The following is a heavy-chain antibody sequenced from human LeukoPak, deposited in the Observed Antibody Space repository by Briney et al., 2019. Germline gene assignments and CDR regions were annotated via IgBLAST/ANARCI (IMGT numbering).Heavy chain of an antibody. Sequence: SETLSLTCAVYGGSFSGYYWSWIRQPPGKGLEWIGEINHSGSTNYNPSLKSRVTISVDTSKNQFSLKLSSVTAADTAVYYCARGKRWYSYGPVSAFDIWGQGTMVTVSS. CDR1: GGSFSGYY. CDR2: INHSGST. V-gene: IGHV4-34*01. J-gene: IGHJ3*02. D-gene: IGHD5-18*01. CDR3: ARGKRWYSYGPVSAFDI.